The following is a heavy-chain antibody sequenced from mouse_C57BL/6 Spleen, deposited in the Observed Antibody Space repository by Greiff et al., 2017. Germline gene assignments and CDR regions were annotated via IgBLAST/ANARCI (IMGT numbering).Heavy chain of an antibody. CDR3: ALGMVTTGYFDY. CDR2: INPSSGYT. CDR1: GYTFTSYW. Sequence: QVQLQQSGAELAKPGASVKLSCKASGYTFTSYWMHWVKQRPGEGLEWIGYINPSSGYTKYNQKFKDKATLTADKSSSTAYMQLSSLTYEDSAVYYCALGMVTTGYFDYWGQGTTLTVSS. J-gene: IGHJ2*01. V-gene: IGHV1-7*01. D-gene: IGHD2-2*01.